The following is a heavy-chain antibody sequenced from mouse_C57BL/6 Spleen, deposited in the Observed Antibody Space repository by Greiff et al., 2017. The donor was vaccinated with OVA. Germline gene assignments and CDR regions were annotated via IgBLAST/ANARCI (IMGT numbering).Heavy chain of an antibody. CDR2: IWSGGST. CDR3: ARKNDYEGGYYAMDY. D-gene: IGHD2-4*01. CDR1: GFSLTSYG. J-gene: IGHJ4*01. Sequence: VKLMESGPGLVQPSQSLSITCTVSGFSLTSYGVHWVRQSPGKGLEWLGVIWSGGSTDYNAAFISRLSISKDNSKSQVFFKMNSLQADDTAIYYCARKNDYEGGYYAMDYWGQGTSVTVSS. V-gene: IGHV2-2*01.